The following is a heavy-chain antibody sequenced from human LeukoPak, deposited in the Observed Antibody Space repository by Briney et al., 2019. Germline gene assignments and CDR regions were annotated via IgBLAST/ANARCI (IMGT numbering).Heavy chain of an antibody. CDR1: GGTFSSYA. CDR2: IIPIFGTA. Sequence: ASVKVSCKASGGTFSSYAISWVRQAPGQGLEWMGRIIPIFGTANYAQKFQGRVTITTDESTSTAYMELSSLRSEDTAVYYCARDYYDSSGYIDYRGQGTLVTVSS. V-gene: IGHV1-69*05. D-gene: IGHD3-22*01. J-gene: IGHJ4*02. CDR3: ARDYYDSSGYIDY.